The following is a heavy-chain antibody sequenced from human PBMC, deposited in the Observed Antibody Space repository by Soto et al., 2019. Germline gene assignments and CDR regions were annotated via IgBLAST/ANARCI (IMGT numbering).Heavy chain of an antibody. CDR1: GFTFSSYS. J-gene: IGHJ4*02. Sequence: PGGSLRLSCAASGFTFSSYSMNWVRQAPGKGLECASSISTSSNYIYYADSVKGRFTISRDNAKNSLFLQMNSLRAEDTAVYYFASGSSRSYLPDWGQGILVNVSS. CDR3: ASGSSRSYLPD. D-gene: IGHD1-26*01. V-gene: IGHV3-21*01. CDR2: ISTSSNYI.